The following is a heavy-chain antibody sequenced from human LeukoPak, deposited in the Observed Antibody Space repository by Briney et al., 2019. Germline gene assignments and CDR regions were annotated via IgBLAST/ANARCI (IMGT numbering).Heavy chain of an antibody. J-gene: IGHJ4*02. CDR3: ARDVYYYDSSGYGY. V-gene: IGHV3-21*01. CDR1: GFTFSSYS. D-gene: IGHD3-22*01. CDR2: ISSSSSYI. Sequence: GGSPRLSCAASGFTFSSYSMNWVRQAPGKGLEWVSSISSSSSYIYYADSVKGRFTISRDSSKNTLYLQMNSLRAEDTAVYYCARDVYYYDSSGYGYWGQGTLVTVSS.